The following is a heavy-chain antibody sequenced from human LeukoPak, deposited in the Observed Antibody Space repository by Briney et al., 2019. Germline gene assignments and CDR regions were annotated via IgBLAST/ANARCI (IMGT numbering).Heavy chain of an antibody. D-gene: IGHD4-17*01. V-gene: IGHV3-11*01. Sequence: GGSLRLSCAASGFTFSDYYMSWIRQAPGKGLEWVSYISSSGSTIYYADSVKGRLTISRDNAKNSLYLQMNSLRAEDTAVYYCATTVTTCFGYFDYWGQGTLVTVSS. CDR2: ISSSGSTI. CDR1: GFTFSDYY. J-gene: IGHJ4*02. CDR3: ATTVTTCFGYFDY.